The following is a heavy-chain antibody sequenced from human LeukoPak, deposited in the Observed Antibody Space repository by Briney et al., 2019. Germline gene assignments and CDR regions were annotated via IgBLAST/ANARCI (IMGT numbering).Heavy chain of an antibody. V-gene: IGHV4-39*07. J-gene: IGHJ5*02. CDR2: IYYSGST. CDR1: GGSISSGSYY. Sequence: SETLSLTCTVSGGSISSGSYYWSWIRQPPGKGPEWIGSIYYSGSTNYNPSLKSRVTISLDTSKNQFSLKLNSVTAADTAVYYCASVRGYSSGWYASGFDPWGQGTLVTVSS. CDR3: ASVRGYSSGWYASGFDP. D-gene: IGHD6-19*01.